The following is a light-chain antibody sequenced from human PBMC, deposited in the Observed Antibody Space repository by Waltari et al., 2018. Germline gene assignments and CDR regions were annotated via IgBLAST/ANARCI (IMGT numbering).Light chain of an antibody. CDR1: QGVSGK. Sequence: EIVTTQSPATLTVSPGASAHLSCRASQGVSGKLAWYQQRPGQAPRLVIYDASIRATGIPDRFSGSGSGTEFSLTISRLESEDFAVYYCQQYNYLPLTFGEGTTVEIK. CDR2: DAS. J-gene: IGKJ4*02. V-gene: IGKV3-15*01. CDR3: QQYNYLPLT.